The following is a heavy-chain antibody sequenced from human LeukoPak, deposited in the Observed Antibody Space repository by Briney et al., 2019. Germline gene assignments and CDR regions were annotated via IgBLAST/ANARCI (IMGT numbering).Heavy chain of an antibody. CDR1: GFTVSSNY. D-gene: IGHD3-9*01. V-gene: IGHV3-66*01. J-gene: IGHJ6*02. CDR2: IYSGGST. CDR3: ARDRYYDILTGYYTSYGMDV. Sequence: PGGSLRLSCAASGFTVSSNYMSWVRQAPGKGLEWASVIYSGGSTYYADSVKGRFTISRDNSKNTLYLQMNSLRAEDTAVYYCARDRYYDILTGYYTSYGMDVWGQGTTVTVSS.